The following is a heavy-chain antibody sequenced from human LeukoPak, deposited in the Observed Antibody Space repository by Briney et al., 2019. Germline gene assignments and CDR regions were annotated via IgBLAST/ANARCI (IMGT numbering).Heavy chain of an antibody. Sequence: SETLSLTCAVYGGSFSGYYWSWIRQPPGKGLEWIGEINHSGSTNYNPSLKSRVTISVDTSKSQFSLKLSSVTAADTAVYYCARGDYDILTGYYNPVDYWGQGTLVTVSS. CDR1: GGSFSGYY. J-gene: IGHJ4*02. D-gene: IGHD3-9*01. V-gene: IGHV4-34*01. CDR3: ARGDYDILTGYYNPVDY. CDR2: INHSGST.